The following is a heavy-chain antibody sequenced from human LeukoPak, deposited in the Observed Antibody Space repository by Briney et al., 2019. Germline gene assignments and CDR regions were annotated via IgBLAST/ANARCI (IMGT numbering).Heavy chain of an antibody. V-gene: IGHV2-5*05. CDR3: AHFKTYYYDSSGYSWDY. J-gene: IGHJ4*02. CDR2: IYWDDDK. CDR1: GFSLSTSGVG. Sequence: SGPTLVNPTQTLTLTCTFSGFSLSTSGVGVGWIRQPPGKALEWLALIYWDDDKRYGPSLKSSLTITKDTSKNQVVLTMTNMDPVDTATYYCAHFKTYYYDSSGYSWDYWGQGTLVTVSS. D-gene: IGHD3-22*01.